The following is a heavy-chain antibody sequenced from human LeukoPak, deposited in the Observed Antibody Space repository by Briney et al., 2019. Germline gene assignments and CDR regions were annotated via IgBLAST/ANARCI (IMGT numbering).Heavy chain of an antibody. CDR3: AKVSRSRGSYYGDFDY. D-gene: IGHD1-26*01. Sequence: GGSLRLSCAASGFTFSSYAMSWVRQAPGKGLEWVSAISGSGGSTYYADSVKGRFTISRDNSKNTLHLQMNSLRAEDTAVYYCAKVSRSRGSYYGDFDYWGQGTLVTVSS. CDR1: GFTFSSYA. V-gene: IGHV3-23*01. CDR2: ISGSGGST. J-gene: IGHJ4*02.